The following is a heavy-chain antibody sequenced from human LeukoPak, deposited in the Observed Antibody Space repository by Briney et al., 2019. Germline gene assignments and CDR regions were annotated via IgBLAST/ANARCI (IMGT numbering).Heavy chain of an antibody. J-gene: IGHJ4*02. CDR3: ARPRGFCSSYFTY. D-gene: IGHD3-10*02. V-gene: IGHV4-39*01. Sequence: SETLSLTCTVSGGSISSNNAYWIRIRQPPGKGLEWIGSIYYSKNTYYNPSLKSRVTISADTSKNQFSLTLGSVSATDTAVYYSARPRGFCSSYFTYYDQGTLVTVSS. CDR1: GGSISSNNAY. CDR2: IYYSKNT.